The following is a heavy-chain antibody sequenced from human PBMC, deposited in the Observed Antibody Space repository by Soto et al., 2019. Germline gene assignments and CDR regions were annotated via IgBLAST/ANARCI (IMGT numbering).Heavy chain of an antibody. CDR2: IYYSGST. D-gene: IGHD4-17*01. J-gene: IGHJ4*02. V-gene: IGHV4-30-4*01. CDR3: ARGDKRDSRDYGDPYFDY. CDR1: GGSISSGDYY. Sequence: SETLSLTCTVSGGSISSGDYYWSWIRQPPGKGLEWIGYIYYSGSTNYNPSLKSRVTISVDTSKNQFSLKLSSVTAADTAVYYCARGDKRDSRDYGDPYFDYWGQGTLVTVSS.